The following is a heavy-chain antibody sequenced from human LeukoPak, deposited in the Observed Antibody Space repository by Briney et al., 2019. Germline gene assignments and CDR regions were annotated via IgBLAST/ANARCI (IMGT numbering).Heavy chain of an antibody. CDR1: GFTFSNYV. Sequence: GGSLILSCAASGFTFSNYVMHWVRQAPGKGLEWVALILYDGSNKYSVKGRFTISRDNSKNTLYLEIDSLRAEDTAVYYCARGMPMIRKIITAFDVWGPGTMVTVSS. J-gene: IGHJ3*01. V-gene: IGHV3-33*05. D-gene: IGHD3-10*01. CDR3: ARGMPMIRKIITAFDV. CDR2: ILYDGSNK.